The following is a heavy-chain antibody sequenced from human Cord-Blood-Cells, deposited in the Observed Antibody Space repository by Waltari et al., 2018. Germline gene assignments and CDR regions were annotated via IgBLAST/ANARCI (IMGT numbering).Heavy chain of an antibody. V-gene: IGHV4-34*01. D-gene: IGHD2-2*01. J-gene: IGHJ5*02. Sequence: QVQLQQWGAGLLKPSETLSFSGYYWSWNRQPPGKGLEWIGEINHSGSTNYNPSLKSRVTISVDTSENQFSLKLSSVTAADTAVYYCASLGCSSTICYWFDPWGQGTLVTVSS. CDR1: SGYY. CDR2: INHSGST. CDR3: ASLGCSSTICYWFDP.